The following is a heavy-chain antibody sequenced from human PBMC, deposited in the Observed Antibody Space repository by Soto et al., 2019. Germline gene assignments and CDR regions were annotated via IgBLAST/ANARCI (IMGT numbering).Heavy chain of an antibody. CDR2: INHSGST. J-gene: IGHJ4*02. CDR1: GGSFSGYY. D-gene: IGHD2-15*01. V-gene: IGHV4-34*01. CDR3: ARRGGYCSGGSCYSSEY. Sequence: QVQLQQWGAGLLKPSETLSLTCAVYGGSFSGYYWSWIRQPPGKGLEWIGEINHSGSTNYNPSLKSRVTISVHTSKHQFSLKLSSVTAADTAVYYCARRGGYCSGGSCYSSEYWGQGTLVTVSS.